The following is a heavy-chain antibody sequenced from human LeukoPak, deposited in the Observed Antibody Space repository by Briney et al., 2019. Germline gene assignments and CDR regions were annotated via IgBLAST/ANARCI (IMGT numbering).Heavy chain of an antibody. J-gene: IGHJ5*02. CDR2: IYYTGST. D-gene: IGHD6-19*01. CDR3: ARGSSAWAYNWFDP. Sequence: SETLSLTCTVSGGSISSYYWSWVRHPPGKGLEWIGFIYYTGSTNYSPSLKSRVNISVDTSKNQFSLKLRSVTAADTAVYYCARGSSAWAYNWFDPWGQGTLVTISS. CDR1: GGSISSYY. V-gene: IGHV4-59*01.